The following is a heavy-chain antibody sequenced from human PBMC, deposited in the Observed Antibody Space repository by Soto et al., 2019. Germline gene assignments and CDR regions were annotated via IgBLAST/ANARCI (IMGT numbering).Heavy chain of an antibody. D-gene: IGHD1-1*01. CDR2: IYNSGSP. V-gene: IGHV4-59*01. CDR3: AREFPLEQGGGYQYYAMDV. Sequence: QVQLQESGPGLVKPSETLSLTCSVSGVSISSYYWSWIRQPPGKRLEWIRYIYNSGSPNYNPSLKTRVTISVDTSNNQFSLKLTSVTAADTAVYYCAREFPLEQGGGYQYYAMDVWGQGTTVTVSS. CDR1: GVSISSYY. J-gene: IGHJ6*02.